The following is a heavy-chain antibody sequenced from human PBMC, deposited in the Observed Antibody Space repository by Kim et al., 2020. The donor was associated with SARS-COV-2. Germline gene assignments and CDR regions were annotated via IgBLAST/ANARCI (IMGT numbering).Heavy chain of an antibody. CDR1: GGSISSGGYY. CDR2: NYYIGST. D-gene: IGHD3-22*01. V-gene: IGHV4-31*03. CDR3: ARYHDSSGYYYDLNGNWFDP. J-gene: IGHJ5*02. Sequence: SETLSLTCTVSGGSISSGGYYWSWVRQHPGKGLEWIGYNYYIGSTYYNPSLKSRVTISVDTSKNQFSLKLSSVTAADTAVYYCARYHDSSGYYYDLNGNWFDPWGKGALVTISS.